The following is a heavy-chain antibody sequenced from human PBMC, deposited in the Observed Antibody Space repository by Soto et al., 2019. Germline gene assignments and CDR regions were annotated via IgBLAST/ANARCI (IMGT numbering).Heavy chain of an antibody. V-gene: IGHV3-23*01. CDR3: AKHRGFVAGPFDS. D-gene: IGHD6-19*01. Sequence: EVQLLESGGGLAQPGGSLRLSCAVSGITFTNYAMGWVRQAPGKGLEWVSGISGNVGSTTHYADSVKGRFTISRYNSKNILFLQMNSLRAEDTAVYYCAKHRGFVAGPFDSWGQGTLVIVSS. CDR2: ISGNVGSTT. J-gene: IGHJ4*02. CDR1: GITFTNYA.